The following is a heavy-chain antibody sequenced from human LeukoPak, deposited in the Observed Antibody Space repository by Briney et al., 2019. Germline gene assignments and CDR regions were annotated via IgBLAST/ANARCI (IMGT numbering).Heavy chain of an antibody. J-gene: IGHJ4*02. CDR1: GGSFSGYY. V-gene: IGHV4-34*01. CDR2: INHSGGT. CDR3: ARPKYYGSGAFDY. D-gene: IGHD3-10*01. Sequence: SEALSLTCAVYGGSFSGYYWSWIRQPPGKGLEWIGEINHSGGTNYNPSLKSRVTISVDTSKNQFSLKLSSVTAADTAVYYCARPKYYGSGAFDYWGQGTLVTVSS.